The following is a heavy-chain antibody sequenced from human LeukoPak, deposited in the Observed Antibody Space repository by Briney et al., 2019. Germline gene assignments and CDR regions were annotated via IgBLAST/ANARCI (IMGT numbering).Heavy chain of an antibody. J-gene: IGHJ4*02. CDR3: ATVMTTVTDGSYYFDY. V-gene: IGHV4-4*08. D-gene: IGHD4-17*01. CDR1: GGSISSYH. Sequence: KPSETLSLTCTVSGGSISSYHWSWIRQPPGKGLECIGYIYSSGSTNYNPSLKSRITISVDTSKNQFSLKLSSVTAADTAVYYCATVMTTVTDGSYYFDYWGQGTLVTVSS. CDR2: IYSSGST.